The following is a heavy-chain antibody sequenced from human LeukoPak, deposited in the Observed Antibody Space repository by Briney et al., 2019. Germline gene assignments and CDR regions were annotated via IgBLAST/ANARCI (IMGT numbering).Heavy chain of an antibody. Sequence: ASVKVSCKASGYTFTGYYMHWVRQAPGQGLEWMGWINPNSGGTNYAQKFQGRVTMSRDTSISTAYMELSRLRSDDTAVYYCARGLPTLSGNWFDPWGQGTLVTVSS. CDR2: INPNSGGT. V-gene: IGHV1-2*02. J-gene: IGHJ5*02. D-gene: IGHD3-10*01. CDR1: GYTFTGYY. CDR3: ARGLPTLSGNWFDP.